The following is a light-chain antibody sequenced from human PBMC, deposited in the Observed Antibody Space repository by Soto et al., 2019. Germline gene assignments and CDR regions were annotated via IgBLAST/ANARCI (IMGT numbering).Light chain of an antibody. J-gene: IGLJ1*01. CDR2: DVS. Sequence: SVLTQPASVSGSPGQSITISCTGTSSDVGGYNYVSCYQQHPGKAPKLMIYDVSNRPSGVSNRFSGSTSGNTASLTISGLQAEDEADYYCSSYTRSSSYVFGTGTKLTVL. CDR1: SSDVGGYNY. V-gene: IGLV2-14*01. CDR3: SSYTRSSSYV.